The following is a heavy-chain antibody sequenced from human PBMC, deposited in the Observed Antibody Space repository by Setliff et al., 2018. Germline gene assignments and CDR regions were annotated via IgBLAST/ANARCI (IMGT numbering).Heavy chain of an antibody. CDR1: GDTFSTYA. V-gene: IGHV1-18*01. CDR2: ISGYTGNT. J-gene: IGHJ4*02. Sequence: ASVKVSCKASGDTFSTYALSWVRQAPGQGLEWMGWISGYTGNTYYAQKFQGRVSMTTDTSTDTAYMELRSLRSDDTAVYYCERLVRYCTSSACQRTSDGDFWGQGTQVTVSS. D-gene: IGHD2-8*01. CDR3: ERLVRYCTSSACQRTSDGDF.